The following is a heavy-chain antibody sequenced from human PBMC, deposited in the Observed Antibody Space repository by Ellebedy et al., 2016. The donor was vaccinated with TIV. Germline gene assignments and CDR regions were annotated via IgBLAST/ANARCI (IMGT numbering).Heavy chain of an antibody. CDR2: MNGDGNER. CDR3: TKTGSGTMNF. V-gene: IGHV3-7*01. Sequence: GESLKISCAVSGFTFSTSWMSWVRQAPGQGLEWVANMNGDGNERYYVDSVEGRFTISRDNTRNSLYLQMNSLRADDTAVYYCTKTGSGTMNFWGQGTLVTVSS. D-gene: IGHD1-1*01. CDR1: GFTFSTSW. J-gene: IGHJ4*02.